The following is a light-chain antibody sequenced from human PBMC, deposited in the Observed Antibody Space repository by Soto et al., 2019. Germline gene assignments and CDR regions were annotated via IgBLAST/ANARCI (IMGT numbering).Light chain of an antibody. J-gene: IGKJ1*01. V-gene: IGKV3-15*01. CDR1: QSVSSN. CDR3: QQYKNWPRK. CDR2: VAS. Sequence: EIVMTQSPATLSVSPGERATLSCRASQSVSSNLAWYQQKPGQAPRLLIFVASTRYTGIPARFSSSGSGTESTLTISSLQSKDVAIYYCQQYKNWPRKFGQGNKVEIK.